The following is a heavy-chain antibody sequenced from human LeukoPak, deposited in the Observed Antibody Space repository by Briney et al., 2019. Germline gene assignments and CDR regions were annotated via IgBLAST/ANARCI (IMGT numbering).Heavy chain of an antibody. V-gene: IGHV1-8*01. D-gene: IGHD2-2*01. J-gene: IGHJ4*02. Sequence: ASVKVSRKASGYPFSIYDVNWVRQAAGQGLEWLGWMNPNGIAAGYSQKFQDRVTLTMDTSTSTAYLELSSLRSEDTAVYYCARGRLSTLWGQGTLVTVSS. CDR1: GYPFSIYD. CDR2: MNPNGIAA. CDR3: ARGRLSTL.